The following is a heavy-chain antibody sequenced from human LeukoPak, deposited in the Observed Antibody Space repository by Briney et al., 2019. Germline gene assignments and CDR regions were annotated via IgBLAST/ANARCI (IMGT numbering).Heavy chain of an antibody. D-gene: IGHD5-18*01. Sequence: SETLSLTCTVSGGSISSYYWSWIRQPPGKGLEWIGYIYTSGSTNYNPSLKSRVTISVDTSKNQFSLKLSSVTAADTAVYYCARLQLAQEPHYYYYYMDVWGKGTTVTVSS. V-gene: IGHV4-4*09. CDR3: ARLQLAQEPHYYYYYMDV. CDR2: IYTSGST. CDR1: GGSISSYY. J-gene: IGHJ6*03.